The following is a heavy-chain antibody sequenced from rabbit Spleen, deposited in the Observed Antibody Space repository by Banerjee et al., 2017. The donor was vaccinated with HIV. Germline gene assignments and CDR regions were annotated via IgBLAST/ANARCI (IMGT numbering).Heavy chain of an antibody. CDR1: GFDFSSYY. CDR2: TEPIFGTT. Sequence: QSLEESGGGLVPPVGALTLSCEASGFDFSSYYMTWVRQAPGKGLEWIGLTEPIFGTTYYAHWVKGRFTISSHIAQNTRYLQLKSLTAADTATYSCARDGYGVRGYASHLKLWGQGTLVTVS. D-gene: IGHD6-1*01. V-gene: IGHV1S7*01. CDR3: ARDGYGVRGYASHLKL. J-gene: IGHJ3*01.